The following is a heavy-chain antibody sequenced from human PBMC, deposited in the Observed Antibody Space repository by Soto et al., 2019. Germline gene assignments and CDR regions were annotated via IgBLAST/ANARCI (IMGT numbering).Heavy chain of an antibody. CDR3: VRAWGRSAAGTKGDFDY. D-gene: IGHD6-13*01. J-gene: IGHJ4*02. V-gene: IGHV3-74*01. CDR2: INSDGSST. CDR1: GFTFSSYW. Sequence: GGSLRLSCAASGFTFSSYWMHWVRQAPGKGLVWVSRINSDGSSTSYADSVKGRFTISRANAKNTLYLQMNRLRAEDTAVYYGVRAWGRSAAGTKGDFDYWGQGTLVTVSS.